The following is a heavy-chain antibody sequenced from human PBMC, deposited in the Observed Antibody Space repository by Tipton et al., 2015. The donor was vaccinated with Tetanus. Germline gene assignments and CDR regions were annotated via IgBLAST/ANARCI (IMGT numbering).Heavy chain of an antibody. V-gene: IGHV3-30*18. CDR1: GFTFSSYG. CDR2: ISYDGSNK. D-gene: IGHD5-18*01. CDR3: AKAHGGTAMVREFDY. J-gene: IGHJ4*02. Sequence: QLVQSGGGLVKPGGSLRLSCAASGFTFSSYGMHWVRQAPGKGLEWVAVISYDGSNKYYADSVKGRFTISRDNSKNTLYLQMNSLRAEDTAVYYCAKAHGGTAMVREFDYWGQGTLVTVSS.